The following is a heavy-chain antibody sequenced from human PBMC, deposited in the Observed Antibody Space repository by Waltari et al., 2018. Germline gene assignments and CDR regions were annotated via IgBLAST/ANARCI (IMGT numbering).Heavy chain of an antibody. V-gene: IGHV1-69*05. Sequence: CKASGGTFSSYAISWVRQAPGQGLEWMGGIIPIFGTANYAQKFQGRVTITTDESTSTAYMELSSLRSEDTAVYYCARGSRGRHQWLRGVFDYWGQGTLVTVSS. CDR3: ARGSRGRHQWLRGVFDY. CDR2: IIPIFGTA. J-gene: IGHJ4*02. CDR1: GGTFSSYA. D-gene: IGHD5-12*01.